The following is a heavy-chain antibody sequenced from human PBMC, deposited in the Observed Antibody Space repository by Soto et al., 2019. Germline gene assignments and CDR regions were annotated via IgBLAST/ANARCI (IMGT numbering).Heavy chain of an antibody. CDR1: GDSISNSNYY. D-gene: IGHD3-10*01. Sequence: QLQLQESGPGLVKPSETLSLTCTISGDSISNSNYYWGWIRQPPGKGLEWIGSIYYSGSTYYNPSLKSRVTISVDTSRNQFSLKLRCVTAGDTAVYHCARTGYGSGRTWFDPWGQGTLVTVSS. CDR3: ARTGYGSGRTWFDP. V-gene: IGHV4-39*01. J-gene: IGHJ5*02. CDR2: IYYSGST.